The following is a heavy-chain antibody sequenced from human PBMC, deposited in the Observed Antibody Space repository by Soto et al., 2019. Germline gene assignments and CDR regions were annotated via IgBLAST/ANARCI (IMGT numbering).Heavy chain of an antibody. J-gene: IGHJ4*02. V-gene: IGHV3-74*01. CDR3: ARLLGGSGSFIDY. CDR1: GFIFSGYW. CDR2: INSDGSTT. D-gene: IGHD3-10*01. Sequence: EVQLVESGGGLVQPGGSLRLSCAASGFIFSGYWMHWVRQAPGKGLVWVSRINSDGSTTSYADSVKGRCTISRDNAKNTMYLQMNSLRAEDTAVYYCARLLGGSGSFIDYWGQGTLVTVSS.